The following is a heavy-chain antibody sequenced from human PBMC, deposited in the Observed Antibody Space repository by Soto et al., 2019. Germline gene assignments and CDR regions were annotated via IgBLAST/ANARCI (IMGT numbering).Heavy chain of an antibody. CDR1: GGSISSADYY. CDR2: IHRSGTT. V-gene: IGHV4-30-4*01. CDR3: VRASYYNFWRLHS. Sequence: QVQLQESGPGLVKPSQTLSLTCTVSGGSISSADYYWTWIRQPPGKGLEWIGYIHRSGTTYYNPSLKSRLIVSVDTSKNQFSLRLSSVTAADTAVYFCVRASYYNFWRLHSWGQGALVTVSS. J-gene: IGHJ4*02. D-gene: IGHD3-3*01.